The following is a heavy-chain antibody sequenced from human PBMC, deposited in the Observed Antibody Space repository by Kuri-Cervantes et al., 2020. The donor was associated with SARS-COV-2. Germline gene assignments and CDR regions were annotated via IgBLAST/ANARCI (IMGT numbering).Heavy chain of an antibody. V-gene: IGHV3-30*18. D-gene: IGHD2-21*01. Sequence: GGSLRLSCAASGFSFSRTDMHWVRQAPGKGLEWVAVISHDGKNKKCIASGKGRFTISRDNSQNTLYLQMKSLRDEDTAIYYCAKDRGGVHDFWGQGTLVTVSS. CDR3: AKDRGGVHDF. J-gene: IGHJ4*02. CDR1: GFSFSRTD. CDR2: ISHDGKNK.